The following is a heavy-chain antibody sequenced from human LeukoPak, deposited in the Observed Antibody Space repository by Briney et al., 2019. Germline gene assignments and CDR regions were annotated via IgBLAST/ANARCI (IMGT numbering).Heavy chain of an antibody. CDR1: GGTFSSYA. CDR3: AREGGVTMVRGVIHRNWFDP. J-gene: IGHJ5*02. Sequence: SVKVSCKASGGTFSSYAISWVRQAPGQGLEWMGRIIPIFGIANYAQKFQGRVTITADKSTSTAYLELSSLRSEDTAVYYCAREGGVTMVRGVIHRNWFDPWGQGTLVTVSS. V-gene: IGHV1-69*04. D-gene: IGHD3-10*01. CDR2: IIPIFGIA.